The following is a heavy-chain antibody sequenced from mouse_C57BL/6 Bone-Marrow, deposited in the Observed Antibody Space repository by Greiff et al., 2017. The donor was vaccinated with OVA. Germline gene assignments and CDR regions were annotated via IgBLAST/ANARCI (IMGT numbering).Heavy chain of an antibody. Sequence: DVKLQESEGGLVQPGSSMKLSCTASGFTFSDYYMAWVRQVPEKGLEWVANINYDGSSTYYLDSLKSRFIISRDNAKNILYLQMSSLKSEDTATYYCARVHWYFDVWGTGTTVTVSS. CDR2: INYDGSST. V-gene: IGHV5-16*01. J-gene: IGHJ1*03. CDR1: GFTFSDYY. CDR3: ARVHWYFDV.